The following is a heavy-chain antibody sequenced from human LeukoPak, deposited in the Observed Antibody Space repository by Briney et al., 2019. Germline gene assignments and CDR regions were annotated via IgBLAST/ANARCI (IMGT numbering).Heavy chain of an antibody. CDR2: IYTSGNT. J-gene: IGHJ4*02. D-gene: IGHD3-10*01. Sequence: SETLSLTCTVSGGSISSGSYYWNWIRQPAGKGLEWIGRIYTSGNTNSNPSLKSRVTISVDTSKNQFSLKLSSVTAADTVVYYCARGQLWFGEPYFDYWGQGTLVTVSS. CDR1: GGSISSGSYY. V-gene: IGHV4-61*02. CDR3: ARGQLWFGEPYFDY.